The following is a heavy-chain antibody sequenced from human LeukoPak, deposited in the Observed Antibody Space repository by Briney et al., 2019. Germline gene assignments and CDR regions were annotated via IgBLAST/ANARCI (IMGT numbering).Heavy chain of an antibody. CDR3: ARHTMVRGVIDY. J-gene: IGHJ4*02. V-gene: IGHV4-59*08. D-gene: IGHD3-10*01. CDR1: GGSISSYY. Sequence: SETLSLTCTVSGGSISSYYWSWIRQPPGKGLEWIGHIYYSGSTNYNPSLKSRVTISVDTSKNQFSLKLSSVTAADTAVYYCARHTMVRGVIDYWGQGTLVTVSS. CDR2: IYYSGST.